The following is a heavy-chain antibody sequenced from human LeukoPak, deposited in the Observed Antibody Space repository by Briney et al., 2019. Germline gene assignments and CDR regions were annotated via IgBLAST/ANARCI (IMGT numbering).Heavy chain of an antibody. D-gene: IGHD1-26*01. V-gene: IGHV1-69*04. Sequence: SSVKVSCKASGGTFSSYAISWVRQAPGQGLEWMGRIIPILGIANYAQKFQGTVTITADKSTSTAYMELSSLRSEDTAVYFCARGQRGGLSGSVGGLFASYYTYYYMDVWGRGTTVSVSS. J-gene: IGHJ6*03. CDR3: ARGQRGGLSGSVGGLFASYYTYYYMDV. CDR1: GGTFSSYA. CDR2: IIPILGIA.